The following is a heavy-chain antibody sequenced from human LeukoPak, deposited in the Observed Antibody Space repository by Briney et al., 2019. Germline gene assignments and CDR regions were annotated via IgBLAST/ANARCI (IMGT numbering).Heavy chain of an antibody. Sequence: GASVKVSCKASGYTFTSYDINWVRQATGQGLEWMGWMNPNSGNTGYAQKFQGRVTITRNTSISTAYMEPSSLRSEDTAVYYCARGRIRPEYSSSPRYGYYYYMDVWGKGTTVTVSS. CDR3: ARGRIRPEYSSSPRYGYYYYMDV. J-gene: IGHJ6*03. D-gene: IGHD6-6*01. V-gene: IGHV1-8*03. CDR2: MNPNSGNT. CDR1: GYTFTSYD.